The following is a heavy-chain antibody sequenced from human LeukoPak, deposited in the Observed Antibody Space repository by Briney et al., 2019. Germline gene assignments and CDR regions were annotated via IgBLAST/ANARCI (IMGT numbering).Heavy chain of an antibody. J-gene: IGHJ4*02. CDR1: GFSFSSYW. CDR2: ISSSSSYI. CDR3: ARDQREDLDY. D-gene: IGHD2-15*01. V-gene: IGHV3-21*01. Sequence: PGGSLRLSCAASGFSFSSYWMHWVRQAPGKGLEWVSSISSSSSYIYYADSVKGRFTISRDNAKNSLYLQMNSLRAEDTAVYYCARDQREDLDYWGQGTLVTVSS.